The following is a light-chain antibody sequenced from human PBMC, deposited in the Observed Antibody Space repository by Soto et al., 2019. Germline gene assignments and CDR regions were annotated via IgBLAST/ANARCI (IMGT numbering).Light chain of an antibody. J-gene: IGKJ2*02. CDR1: QSISSW. V-gene: IGKV1-5*03. CDR3: QQYHSVPRT. Sequence: DIQMTQSPSTLSASVGDRVTISCRASQSISSWLAWYQQKPGKAPKLLIYKASTLETGVPSRFSGSGSGTEFTVTISSLQPDDFATYYCQQYHSVPRTFGQGTKLEIK. CDR2: KAS.